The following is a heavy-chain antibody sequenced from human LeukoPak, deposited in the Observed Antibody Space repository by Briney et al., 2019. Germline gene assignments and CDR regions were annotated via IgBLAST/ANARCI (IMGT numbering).Heavy chain of an antibody. CDR3: AKDSIEWGYYYYYMDV. Sequence: GRSLRLSCAASGFTFSSYAMHWVRQAPGKGLEWVAVISYDGSNKYYADSVKGRFTISRDNSKNTLYLQMNSLRAEDTAVYYCAKDSIEWGYYYYYMDVWGKGTTVTISS. CDR1: GFTFSSYA. CDR2: ISYDGSNK. D-gene: IGHD1-26*01. J-gene: IGHJ6*03. V-gene: IGHV3-30*04.